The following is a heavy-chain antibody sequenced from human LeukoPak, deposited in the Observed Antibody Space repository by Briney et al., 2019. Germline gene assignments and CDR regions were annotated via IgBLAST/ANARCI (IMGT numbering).Heavy chain of an antibody. J-gene: IGHJ4*02. D-gene: IGHD1-26*01. V-gene: IGHV3-20*04. CDR3: ARVRLQGGSYLDAFDY. CDR1: GFTFDDYG. CDR2: INWNGGST. Sequence: GGSLRLSCAASGFTFDDYGMSWVRQAPGKGLEWVSGINWNGGSTGYAGSVKGRFTISRDNAKSSLYLQMNSLRAEDTALYYCARVRLQGGSYLDAFDYWGQGTLVTVSS.